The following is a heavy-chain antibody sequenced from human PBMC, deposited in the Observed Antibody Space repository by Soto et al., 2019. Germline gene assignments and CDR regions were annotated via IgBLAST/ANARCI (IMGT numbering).Heavy chain of an antibody. J-gene: IGHJ4*02. CDR1: GGTFSSYA. V-gene: IGHV1-69*13. D-gene: IGHD3-22*01. Sequence: GASVKVSCKASGGTFSSYAISWVRQAPGQGLEWMGGIIPIFGTANYAQKFQGRVTITADESTSTAYMELSSLRSEDTAVYYCARFDVNYYDSSGYFNYWGQGTLVTVSS. CDR2: IIPIFGTA. CDR3: ARFDVNYYDSSGYFNY.